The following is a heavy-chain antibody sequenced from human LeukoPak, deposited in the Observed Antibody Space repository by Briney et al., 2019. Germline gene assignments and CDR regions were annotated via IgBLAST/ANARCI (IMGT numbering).Heavy chain of an antibody. CDR1: GGTFSSYA. CDR2: IIPIFGTA. D-gene: IGHD3-9*01. V-gene: IGHV1-69*06. CDR3: AANLFDWLQTDY. Sequence: SVKVSCKASGGTFSSYAISWVRQAPGQGLEWMGGIIPIFGTANYAQKFQGRVTITADKSTSTAYMELSSLRSEDTAVYYCAANLFDWLQTDYWGQGTLVTVSS. J-gene: IGHJ4*02.